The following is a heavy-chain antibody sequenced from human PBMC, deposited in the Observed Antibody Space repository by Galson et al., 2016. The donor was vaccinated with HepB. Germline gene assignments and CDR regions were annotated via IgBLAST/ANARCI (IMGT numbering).Heavy chain of an antibody. V-gene: IGHV3-30*18. CDR2: ISGDGTNK. D-gene: IGHD6-19*01. CDR3: AKKGYSSGKFDVFDI. CDR1: GFSFGSYA. J-gene: IGHJ3*02. Sequence: SLRLSCAASGFSFGSYAMHWVRQTPAKGLEWVAVISGDGTNKYYADSVKGRFTISRDNSKSTLYLQMSSLRADDTAVYSCAKKGYSSGKFDVFDIWGQGTVVTVSS.